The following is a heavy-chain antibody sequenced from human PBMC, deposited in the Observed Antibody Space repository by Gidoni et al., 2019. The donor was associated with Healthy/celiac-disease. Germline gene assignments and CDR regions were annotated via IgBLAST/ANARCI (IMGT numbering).Heavy chain of an antibody. CDR1: GFTFSSYS. J-gene: IGHJ5*02. CDR3: ARGEAAAGTVGWFDP. D-gene: IGHD6-13*01. V-gene: IGHV3-21*01. CDR2: ISSSSSYI. Sequence: EVQLVESGGGLVKPGGSLRLSCADSGFTFSSYSMNWVRQAPGKGLEWVSSISSSSSYIYYADSVKGRFTISRDNAKNSLYLQMNSLRAEDTAVYYCARGEAAAGTVGWFDPWGQGTLVTVSS.